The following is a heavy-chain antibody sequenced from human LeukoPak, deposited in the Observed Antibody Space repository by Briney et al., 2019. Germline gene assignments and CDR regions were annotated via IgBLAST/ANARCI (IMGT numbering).Heavy chain of an antibody. CDR2: ISYDGSNK. V-gene: IGHV3-30-3*02. Sequence: GRSLRLSCAASGFTFSSYAMHCVRHAPGKGLEWVAVISYDGSNKYYADSVKGRFTISRDNSKNTLYLQMNSLRAEDTAVYYCAKSEVTTAYFDYWGQGTLVTVSS. D-gene: IGHD4-17*01. CDR1: GFTFSSYA. CDR3: AKSEVTTAYFDY. J-gene: IGHJ4*02.